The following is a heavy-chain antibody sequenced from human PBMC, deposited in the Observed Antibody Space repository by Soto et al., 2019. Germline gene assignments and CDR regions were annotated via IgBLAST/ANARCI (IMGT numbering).Heavy chain of an antibody. CDR3: ARVPHGRLLAWYYFDY. J-gene: IGHJ4*02. Sequence: ASVKVSCKASGYTFTSYAMHWVRQAPGQRLEWMGWINAGNGNTKYSQKFQGRVTITRDTSASTAYMELSSLRSEDTAVYYCARVPHGRLLAWYYFDYWGQGTLVTVSS. CDR1: GYTFTSYA. CDR2: INAGNGNT. V-gene: IGHV1-3*01. D-gene: IGHD1-26*01.